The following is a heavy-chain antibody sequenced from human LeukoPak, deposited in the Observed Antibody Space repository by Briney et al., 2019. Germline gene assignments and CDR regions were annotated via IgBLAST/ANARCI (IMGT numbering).Heavy chain of an antibody. J-gene: IGHJ6*03. CDR3: TTLNGARGTTFMDV. CDR2: IKSKTEGGTT. V-gene: IGHV3-15*01. Sequence: AGGSLRLSCAASGFTFSNSWMNWVRQAPGKGLEWVGRIKSKTEGGTTDYAAPVKGRFTISRDDSKNTLYVQMNSLKTEDTAVYYCTTLNGARGTTFMDVWGKGTTVTVSS. CDR1: GFTFSNSW. D-gene: IGHD1-7*01.